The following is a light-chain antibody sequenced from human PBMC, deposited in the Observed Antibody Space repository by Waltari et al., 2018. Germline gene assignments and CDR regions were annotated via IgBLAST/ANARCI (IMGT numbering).Light chain of an antibody. Sequence: PVLTQPSSASASLGASVKLPCRLSLGHSGFNIAWHQHVLGKAPRFLMSLTSDGIYDKADGIPDRFSASSSGAERFLIISNLQSEDEADYFCQTWNSGMQFFGGGTRLTVL. J-gene: IGLJ7*01. CDR3: QTWNSGMQF. CDR2: LTSDGIY. V-gene: IGLV4-69*02. CDR1: LGHSGFN.